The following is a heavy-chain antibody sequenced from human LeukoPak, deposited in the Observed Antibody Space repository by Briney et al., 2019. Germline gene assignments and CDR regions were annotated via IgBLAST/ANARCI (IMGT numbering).Heavy chain of an antibody. CDR2: IWFDGSTK. CDR1: GFTFSSYG. D-gene: IGHD1-7*01. V-gene: IGHV3-33*01. J-gene: IGHJ4*02. Sequence: PGRSLRLSCAASGFTFSSYGMHWVRQAPGKGLEWVAVIWFDGSTKYYGDSVKGRFTISRDNSRDTLYLQMNSLRAEDTAVYYCATLPRTYGPLDYWGQGTLVTVAS. CDR3: ATLPRTYGPLDY.